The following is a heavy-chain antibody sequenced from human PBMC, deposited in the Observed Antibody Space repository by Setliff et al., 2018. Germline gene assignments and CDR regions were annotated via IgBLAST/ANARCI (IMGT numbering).Heavy chain of an antibody. V-gene: IGHV1-2*02. CDR2: INPNSGGT. Sequence: ASVKVSCKASGYTFTAYYMHWVRQAPGQGLEWMGWINPNSGGTNYAQKFQGRVTMTRDTSISTAYMELSRLRSDDTAVYYCASLSPIAAAYDYWGQGALVTVSS. CDR3: ASLSPIAAAYDY. CDR1: GYTFTAYY. J-gene: IGHJ4*02. D-gene: IGHD6-13*01.